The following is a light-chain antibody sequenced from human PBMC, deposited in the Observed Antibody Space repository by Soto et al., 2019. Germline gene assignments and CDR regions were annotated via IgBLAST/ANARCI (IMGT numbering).Light chain of an antibody. Sequence: DIQMTQSPSSLSASVGDRVTITCRASQSIASFLNWYQQKPGKAPKLLIYDASSLQSGVPFRFSASGSGTDFTLTISSLQPEDSATYYCQQSYATPLTFGGGTRVEIK. CDR3: QQSYATPLT. V-gene: IGKV1-39*01. CDR2: DAS. J-gene: IGKJ4*01. CDR1: QSIASF.